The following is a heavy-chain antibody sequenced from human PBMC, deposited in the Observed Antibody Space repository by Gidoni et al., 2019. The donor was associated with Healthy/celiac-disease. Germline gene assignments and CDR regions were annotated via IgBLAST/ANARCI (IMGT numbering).Heavy chain of an antibody. CDR3: ARVYSSWYSNELDP. V-gene: IGHV5-51*01. J-gene: IGHJ5*02. CDR1: GSSFTSYW. D-gene: IGHD6-13*01. Sequence: EVQLVQSGAEVKKPGESLKISCTGSGSSFTSYWIGWVRQLPGKGLEWMGIIYPGDSDTRYSPSFQGQVTISADKSSSTAYRQWSSLKASDTAMYYCARVYSSWYSNELDPWGQGTLVTVSS. CDR2: IYPGDSDT.